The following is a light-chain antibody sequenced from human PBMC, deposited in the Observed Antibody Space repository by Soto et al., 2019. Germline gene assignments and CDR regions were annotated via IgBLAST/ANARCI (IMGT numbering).Light chain of an antibody. CDR3: QQYNNWPPYT. CDR1: QSVSGN. Sequence: EIVMTQSPATLSMSPGERATLSGGASQSVSGNFAGSQQKPGQAPRLLIYGASTRTTGIPAWFSGSGSGTEFTLTISSLQSEDFAVYYCQQYNNWPPYTFGQGTKLEIK. J-gene: IGKJ2*01. V-gene: IGKV3-15*01. CDR2: GAS.